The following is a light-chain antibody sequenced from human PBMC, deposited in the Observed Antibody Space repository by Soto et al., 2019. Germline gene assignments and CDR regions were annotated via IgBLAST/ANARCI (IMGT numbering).Light chain of an antibody. V-gene: IGKV3-11*01. Sequence: EIVVTPSPATLAFSSRGRATLPFRAIQSVNIYFAWYQQKPGKAPRPLIHVACHRATGIPAKSRGSGCGTGFALTISSIGPEDSAVYDCQQRSNYARCTTFGLGTRLEIK. CDR3: QQRSNYARCTT. J-gene: IGKJ5*01. CDR2: VAC. CDR1: QSVNIY.